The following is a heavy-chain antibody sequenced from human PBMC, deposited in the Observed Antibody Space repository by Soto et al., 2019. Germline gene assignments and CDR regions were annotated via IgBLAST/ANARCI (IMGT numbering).Heavy chain of an antibody. D-gene: IGHD2-2*01. CDR1: GGSISSGDYY. CDR3: ASRVVPHKANYGMDV. J-gene: IGHJ6*02. CDR2: IYYSGST. V-gene: IGHV4-30-4*01. Sequence: QVQLQESGPGLVKPSQTLSLTCTVSGGSISSGDYYWSWIRQPPGKGLEWIGYIYYSGSTYYNPSLKSRVTISVDTSKNQFSLKLSSVTAADTAVYYCASRVVPHKANYGMDVWGQGTTVTVSS.